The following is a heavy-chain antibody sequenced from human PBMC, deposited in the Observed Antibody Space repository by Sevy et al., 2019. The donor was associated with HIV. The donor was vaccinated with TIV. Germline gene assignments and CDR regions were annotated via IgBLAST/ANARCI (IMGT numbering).Heavy chain of an antibody. D-gene: IGHD2-8*01. V-gene: IGHV3-23*01. Sequence: GGSLRLSCAASGFTFSKYSMSWVRQPPGKGLEWVSTFSFGGGEINYADSVKGRFPISRDNSKSSVYLQMNNLRPEDTAVYYCAGEGCTKPHDYWGQGTLVTVSS. CDR3: AGEGCTKPHDY. J-gene: IGHJ4*02. CDR2: FSFGGGEI. CDR1: GFTFSKYS.